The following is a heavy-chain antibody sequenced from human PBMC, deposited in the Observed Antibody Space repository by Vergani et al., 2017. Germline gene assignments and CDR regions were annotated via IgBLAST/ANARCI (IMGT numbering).Heavy chain of an antibody. J-gene: IGHJ3*02. Sequence: QVQLQQWGAGLLKPSETLSLTCAVYGGSFSGYYWSWIRQPPGKGLEWIGEINHSGSTNYNPSLKRRVTISVDTSKNQFSLKLSSVTAADTAVYYCARAGFGGNSDAFDIWGQGTMVTVSS. CDR1: GGSFSGYY. CDR2: INHSGST. D-gene: IGHD4-23*01. CDR3: ARAGFGGNSDAFDI. V-gene: IGHV4-34*01.